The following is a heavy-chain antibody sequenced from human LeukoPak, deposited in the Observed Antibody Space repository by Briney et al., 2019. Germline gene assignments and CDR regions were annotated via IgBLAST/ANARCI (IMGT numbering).Heavy chain of an antibody. Sequence: QSGGSLRLSCAASGFTFSGYSLTWVRQAPGRGLEWVASIKQDGSEKSYVDSVKGRFTISRDNPKNSLYLQMNSLAAEDTAVYYCASGGGSGTYIPYYYYVMDVWGQGTTVTVSS. CDR3: ASGGGSGTYIPYYYYVMDV. D-gene: IGHD3-10*01. CDR2: IKQDGSEK. J-gene: IGHJ6*02. V-gene: IGHV3-7*01. CDR1: GFTFSGYS.